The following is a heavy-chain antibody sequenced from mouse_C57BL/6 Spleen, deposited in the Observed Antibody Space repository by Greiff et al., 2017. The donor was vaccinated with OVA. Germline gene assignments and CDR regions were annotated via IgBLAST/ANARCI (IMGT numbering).Heavy chain of an antibody. Sequence: EVKVVESGGGLVKPGGSLKLSCAASGFTFSDYGMHWVRQAPEKGLEWVAYISSGSSTIYYADTVKGRFTISRDNAKNTLFLQMTSLRSEDTSMYYCASPNDYYYYAMDYWGQGTSVTVSS. CDR2: ISSGSSTI. D-gene: IGHD2-4*01. CDR1: GFTFSDYG. CDR3: ASPNDYYYYAMDY. V-gene: IGHV5-17*01. J-gene: IGHJ4*01.